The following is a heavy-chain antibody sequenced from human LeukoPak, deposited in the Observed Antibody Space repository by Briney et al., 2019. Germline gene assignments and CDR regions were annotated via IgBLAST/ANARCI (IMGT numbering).Heavy chain of an antibody. CDR1: GGSISSSSYY. V-gene: IGHV4-39*01. Sequence: SETLSLTCTVSGGSISSSSYYWDWIRQPPGKGLEWIGTIYYSGTTYYNPSLRSRVTISVDTSKNQFSLNLNSVTAADTAVYYCARSGRLYSSSPKGYMDVWGKGTTVTVSS. CDR2: IYYSGTT. CDR3: ARSGRLYSSSPKGYMDV. J-gene: IGHJ6*03. D-gene: IGHD6-13*01.